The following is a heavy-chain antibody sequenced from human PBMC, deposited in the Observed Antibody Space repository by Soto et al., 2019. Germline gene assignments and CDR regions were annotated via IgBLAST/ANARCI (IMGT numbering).Heavy chain of an antibody. CDR1: GGTFSSYA. Sequence: SVKVSCKASGGTFSSYAISWVRQAPGQGLEWMGGIIPIFGTANYAQKFQGRVTITADESTSTAYMELSSLRSEDTAVYYCARDGFTSQLVWDYYYYGMDVWGQGTTVTVSS. D-gene: IGHD6-13*01. CDR3: ARDGFTSQLVWDYYYYGMDV. V-gene: IGHV1-69*13. CDR2: IIPIFGTA. J-gene: IGHJ6*02.